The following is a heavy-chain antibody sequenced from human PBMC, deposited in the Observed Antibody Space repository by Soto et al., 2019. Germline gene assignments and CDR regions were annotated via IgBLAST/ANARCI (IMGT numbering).Heavy chain of an antibody. CDR3: AGGPKCSSYSSASYHFES. CDR2: ITSRGTTV. CDR1: AFTFSDYY. V-gene: IGHV3-11*01. Sequence: QVQLVESGGGLVTPGGSLRLSCAASAFTFSDYYMTWIRQAPVKGLEWVSYITSRGTTVYYADSVKSRFTIASDNTKNALYLQINILRAEDTAFYYCAGGPKCSSYSSASYHFESWGQGTLVHVTS. J-gene: IGHJ4*02. D-gene: IGHD6-6*01.